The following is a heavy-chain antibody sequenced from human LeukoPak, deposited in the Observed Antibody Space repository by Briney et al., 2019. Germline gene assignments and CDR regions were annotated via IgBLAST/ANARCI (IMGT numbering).Heavy chain of an antibody. V-gene: IGHV3-7*01. CDR1: GFTFDDYG. CDR3: ARVFGAGYSDY. D-gene: IGHD4/OR15-4a*01. CDR2: IKQDGSEK. J-gene: IGHJ4*02. Sequence: HAGGSLRLSCAASGFTFDDYGMSWVRQAPGKGLEWVASIKQDGSEKYYVDSVKGRVTISRDNAKNSLYLQMNSLRAEDTAVYYCARVFGAGYSDYWGQGTLVTVSS.